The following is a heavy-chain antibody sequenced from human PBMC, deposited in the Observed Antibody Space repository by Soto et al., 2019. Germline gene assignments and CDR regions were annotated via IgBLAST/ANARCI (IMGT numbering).Heavy chain of an antibody. J-gene: IGHJ4*02. CDR1: GGTFSSYA. CDR2: IIPIFGTA. CDR3: ARESRYCSGGSCYFLPGIDY. Sequence: QVQLVQSGAEVKKPGSSVKVSCKASGGTFSSYAISWVRQAPGQGLEWMGGIIPIFGTANYAQKFQGRVTITADESTSTADMELSRLRSEATAVYYCARESRYCSGGSCYFLPGIDYWGQGTLVTVSS. D-gene: IGHD2-15*01. V-gene: IGHV1-69*12.